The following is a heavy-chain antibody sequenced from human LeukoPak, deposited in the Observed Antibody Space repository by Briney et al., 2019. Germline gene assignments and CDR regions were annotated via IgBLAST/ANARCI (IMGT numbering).Heavy chain of an antibody. D-gene: IGHD2-15*01. V-gene: IGHV3-48*03. CDR3: ARGFPGYCSGGSCYPTWFDP. CDR1: GFTFSSYE. CDR2: ISSSGSTI. J-gene: IGHJ5*02. Sequence: PGGSLRLSCAASGFTFSSYEMNWVRQAPGKGPEWVSYISSSGSTIYYADSVKGRFTISRDNAKNSLYLQMNSLRAEDTAVYYCARGFPGYCSGGSCYPTWFDPWGQGTLVTVSS.